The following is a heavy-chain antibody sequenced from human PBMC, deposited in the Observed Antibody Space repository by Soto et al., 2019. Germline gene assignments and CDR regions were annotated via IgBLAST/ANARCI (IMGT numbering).Heavy chain of an antibody. V-gene: IGHV4-39*01. CDR3: ALQLVFETNWFDP. Sequence: PSETLSLTCTVYGGSISSSSYYWGWIRQPPGKGLEWIGSIYYSGSTYYNPSLKSRVTISVDTSKNQFSLKLSSVTAADTAAYYCALQLVFETNWFDPWGQGTLVTVSS. CDR2: IYYSGST. D-gene: IGHD6-6*01. J-gene: IGHJ5*02. CDR1: GGSISSSSYY.